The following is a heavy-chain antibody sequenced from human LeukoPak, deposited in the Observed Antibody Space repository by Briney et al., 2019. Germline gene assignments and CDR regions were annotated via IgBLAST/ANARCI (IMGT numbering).Heavy chain of an antibody. V-gene: IGHV3-21*01. Sequence: GGSLRLSCAASGFTFSSYSMNWVRQAPGKGLEWVSSISSSSSYIYYADSVKGRFTISRDNAKNSLYLQMNSLRAEDTAVYYCGYCSGGSCYSLYMDVWGKGTTVTVSS. CDR3: GYCSGGSCYSLYMDV. CDR2: ISSSSSYI. J-gene: IGHJ6*03. D-gene: IGHD2-15*01. CDR1: GFTFSSYS.